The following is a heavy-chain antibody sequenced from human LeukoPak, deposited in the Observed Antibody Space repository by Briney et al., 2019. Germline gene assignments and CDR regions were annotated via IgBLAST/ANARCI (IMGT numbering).Heavy chain of an antibody. D-gene: IGHD4-23*01. J-gene: IGHJ4*02. CDR2: IWYDGSNK. Sequence: GRSPRLSCAASGFTFSSYGMHWVRQAPGKGLEWVAVIWYDGSNKYYADSVKGRFTISRDNSKNTLYLQMNSLRAEDTAVYYCARDFENYGGNAFDYWGQGTLVTVSS. V-gene: IGHV3-33*01. CDR3: ARDFENYGGNAFDY. CDR1: GFTFSSYG.